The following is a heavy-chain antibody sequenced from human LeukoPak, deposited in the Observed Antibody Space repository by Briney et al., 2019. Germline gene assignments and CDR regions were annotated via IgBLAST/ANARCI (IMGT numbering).Heavy chain of an antibody. CDR2: LYYSGTT. CDR3: ASAPSKDAFDI. J-gene: IGHJ3*02. V-gene: IGHV4-39*07. CDR1: GASISSSPHY. Sequence: SETLSLTCTVSGASISSSPHYWGWLRQAPGKGLEWIGTLYYSGTTFYKPSLKSRLTMSVDTSKNQFSLKLSSVTAADTAVYYCASAPSKDAFDIWGQGTMVTVSS.